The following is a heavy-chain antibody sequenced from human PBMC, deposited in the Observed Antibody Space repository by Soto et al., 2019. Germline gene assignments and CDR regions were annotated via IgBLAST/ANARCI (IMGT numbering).Heavy chain of an antibody. CDR1: GGSISSYY. CDR3: ARDNGYSYGYTLDH. V-gene: IGHV4-59*01. D-gene: IGHD5-18*01. CDR2: IYYSGST. J-gene: IGHJ4*02. Sequence: PSETLSLTCTVSGGSISSYYWSWIRQPPGKGLEWIGYIYYSGSTNYNPSLKSRVTIKVDTSKNQYSMKLSSVTAADTAVYYCARDNGYSYGYTLDHWGQGTLVTVS.